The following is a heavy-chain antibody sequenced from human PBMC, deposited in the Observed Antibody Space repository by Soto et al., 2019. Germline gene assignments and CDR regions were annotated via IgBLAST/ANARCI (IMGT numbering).Heavy chain of an antibody. CDR3: AKDYGYSSGCPDY. V-gene: IGHV3-30*18. CDR2: ISYDGSNK. D-gene: IGHD6-19*01. Sequence: QVQLVESGGGVVQPGRSLRLSCAASGFTFSSYGMHWVRQAPGKGLEWVAGISYDGSNKYYADSVKGRFTISRDNSKNTLDLQMDRLRAEDTAVYYCAKDYGYSSGCPDYWGQGTLVTVSS. J-gene: IGHJ4*02. CDR1: GFTFSSYG.